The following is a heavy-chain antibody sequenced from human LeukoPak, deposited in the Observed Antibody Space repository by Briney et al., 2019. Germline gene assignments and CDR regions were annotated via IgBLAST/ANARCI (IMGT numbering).Heavy chain of an antibody. V-gene: IGHV4-39*07. CDR2: IYYSGST. CDR3: ARDRQLLWFGEPWYFDL. Sequence: MSSETLSLTCTVSGGSISSSSYYWGWIRQPPGKGLEWIGSIYYSGSTYYNPSLKSRVTISVDTSKNQFSLKLSSVTAADTAVYYCARDRQLLWFGEPWYFDLWGRGTLVTVSS. CDR1: GGSISSSSYY. D-gene: IGHD3-10*01. J-gene: IGHJ2*01.